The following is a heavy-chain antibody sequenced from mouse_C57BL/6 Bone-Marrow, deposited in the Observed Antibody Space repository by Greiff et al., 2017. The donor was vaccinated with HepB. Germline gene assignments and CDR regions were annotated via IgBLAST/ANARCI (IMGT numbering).Heavy chain of an antibody. J-gene: IGHJ3*01. Sequence: EVKLMESGAELVRPGASVKLSCTASGFNIKDDYMHWVKQRPEQGLEWIGWIDPENGDTEYASKFQGKATITADTSSNTAYLQLSSLTSEDTAVYYCTTKEGAYWGQGTLVTVSA. V-gene: IGHV14-4*01. CDR3: TTKEGAY. CDR2: IDPENGDT. CDR1: GFNIKDDY.